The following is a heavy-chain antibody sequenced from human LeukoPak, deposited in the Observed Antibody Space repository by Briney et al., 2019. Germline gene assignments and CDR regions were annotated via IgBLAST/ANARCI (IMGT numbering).Heavy chain of an antibody. CDR1: GYTFTSYG. CDR2: IIPIFGTA. CDR3: ARGYYGDYPNWFDP. Sequence: SVKVSCKASGYTFTSYGISWVRQAPGQGLEWMGGIIPIFGTANYAQKFQGRVTITADESTSTAYMELSSLRSEDTAVYYCARGYYGDYPNWFDPWGQGTLVTVSS. V-gene: IGHV1-69*13. J-gene: IGHJ5*02. D-gene: IGHD4-17*01.